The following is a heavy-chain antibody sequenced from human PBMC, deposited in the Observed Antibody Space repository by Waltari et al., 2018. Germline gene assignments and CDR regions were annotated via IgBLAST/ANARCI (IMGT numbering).Heavy chain of an antibody. CDR2: IDGNGGGT. V-gene: IGHV3-74*01. CDR1: GFTF. Sequence: EVQLVESGGGSVQPGGSLRLSCAASGFTFMHWVGQAPGKGLGWGSRIDGNGGGTGYADSVKGRFTISRDNAKNTLYLQMNSLRAEDTAVYYCVRGINHAFDIWGQGTMVTVSS. J-gene: IGHJ3*02. CDR3: VRGINHAFDI.